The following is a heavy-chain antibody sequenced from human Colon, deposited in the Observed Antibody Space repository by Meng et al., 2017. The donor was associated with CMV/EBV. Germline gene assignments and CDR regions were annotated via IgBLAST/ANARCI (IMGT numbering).Heavy chain of an antibody. CDR3: ARGLLTIHYYGWDV. J-gene: IGHJ6*02. CDR1: GFTLGDYY. D-gene: IGHD2-21*02. CDR2: TRNKANRYST. V-gene: IGHV3-72*01. Sequence: GESLKISCAASGFTLGDYYVDWVRQAPGKGLEWVGRTRNKANRYSTEYAASVQGRFTISRDDSKNSAYLQMNSLNSEDTALYFCARGLLTIHYYGWDVWGQGTTVTVSS.